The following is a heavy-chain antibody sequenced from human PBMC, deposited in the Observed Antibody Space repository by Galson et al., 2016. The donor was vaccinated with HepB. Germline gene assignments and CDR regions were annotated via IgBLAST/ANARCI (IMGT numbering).Heavy chain of an antibody. Sequence: SLRLSCAASGFSVSSHYMTWVRRAPGKGREWVSSISGSGGRIFDADSVKGRFTISRDNAKNTLHLQMPSLRAEDTAVYYCARDRAYSQDSWGQGTLVTVAS. J-gene: IGHJ4*02. D-gene: IGHD4-11*01. CDR1: GFSVSSHY. CDR3: ARDRAYSQDS. CDR2: ISGSGGRI. V-gene: IGHV3-48*03.